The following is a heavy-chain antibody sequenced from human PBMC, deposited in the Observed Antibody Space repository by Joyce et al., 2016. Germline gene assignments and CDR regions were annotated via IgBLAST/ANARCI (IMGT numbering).Heavy chain of an antibody. J-gene: IGHJ3*02. V-gene: IGHV3-33*01. CDR2: IWYDGSKK. Sequence: QVQLVESGGGVVEPGRSLRLSGAVSGFNFSSYGMHWVRQAPGKGLEWVEVIWYDGSKKYYGDSVKGRFTISRDNSKKTLDLQMNSLRDEDTAMYYCARDGSSAYYYGAFDIWGQGTMVTVSS. CDR3: ARDGSSAYYYGAFDI. D-gene: IGHD3-3*01. CDR1: GFNFSSYG.